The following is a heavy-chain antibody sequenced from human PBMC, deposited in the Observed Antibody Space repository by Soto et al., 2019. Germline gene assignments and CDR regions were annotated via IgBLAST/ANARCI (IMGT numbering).Heavy chain of an antibody. Sequence: SETLSLTCTVSGGSISSYYWSWIRQPPGKGLEWIGYIYYSGSTNYNPSLKSRVTMSVDTSKNQFSVKLSSVTAADTAVYYCARGTTYGDSFFDYWGQGALVTVSS. V-gene: IGHV4-59*01. J-gene: IGHJ4*02. CDR1: GGSISSYY. CDR3: ARGTTYGDSFFDY. D-gene: IGHD4-17*01. CDR2: IYYSGST.